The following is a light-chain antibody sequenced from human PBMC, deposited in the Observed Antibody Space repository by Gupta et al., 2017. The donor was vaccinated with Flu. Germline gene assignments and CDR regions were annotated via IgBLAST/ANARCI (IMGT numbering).Light chain of an antibody. J-gene: IGKJ2*01. V-gene: IGKV4-1*01. CDR3: RQEYGTRPT. Sequence: DIVMTQSPDSLAVSLGARATSNCKSSQIVLYSANNKNYLAWYQQKPGRPPNLLIYWASTRESAVPHTFSGSRSARDFTLTIISLLAADVAVHYFRQEYGTRPTFGQGTKMEIK. CDR1: QIVLYSANNKNY. CDR2: WAS.